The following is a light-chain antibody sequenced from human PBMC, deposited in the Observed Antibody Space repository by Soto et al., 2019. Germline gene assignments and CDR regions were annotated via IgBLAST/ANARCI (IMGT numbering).Light chain of an antibody. J-gene: IGLJ1*01. Sequence: QSDLNHPDYVSRSQGQSIALSYTRTISDVGGDIDVSWYQHQPGKAPKLVSSDVSNRPSGVSDRFSGSKSGNTASLTISGLQIEDEADYYSASYTTSSTYVFRTRTKVTV. CDR2: DVS. V-gene: IGLV2-14*03. CDR3: ASYTTSSTYV. CDR1: ISDVGGDID.